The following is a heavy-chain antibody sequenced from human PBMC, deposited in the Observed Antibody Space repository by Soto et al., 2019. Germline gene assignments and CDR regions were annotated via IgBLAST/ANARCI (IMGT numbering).Heavy chain of an antibody. J-gene: IGHJ4*02. CDR3: ARAPKILRYFDSQDY. CDR2: ISYDGSNK. CDR1: GFTFSSYG. V-gene: IGHV3-30*03. Sequence: GGSLRLSCAASGFTFSSYGMHWVRQAPGKGLEWVALISYDGSNKYYADSVKGRFTISRDNSKNTLYLQMNSLRAEDTAVYYCARAPKILRYFDSQDYWGQGTLVTVSS. D-gene: IGHD3-9*01.